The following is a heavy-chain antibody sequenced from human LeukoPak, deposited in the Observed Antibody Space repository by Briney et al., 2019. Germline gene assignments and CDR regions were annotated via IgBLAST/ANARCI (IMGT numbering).Heavy chain of an antibody. V-gene: IGHV3-23*01. CDR1: GFTFSSYA. Sequence: GGSLRLSCAASGFTFSSYAMSWVRQAPGKGLEWVSTISGSGDNRYFADSVKGRFTISRDNSKNTLYLQMNSLRAEDTAVYYCAKVFHKVGATLGGYFDLWGRGTLVTVSS. D-gene: IGHD1-26*01. J-gene: IGHJ2*01. CDR2: ISGSGDNR. CDR3: AKVFHKVGATLGGYFDL.